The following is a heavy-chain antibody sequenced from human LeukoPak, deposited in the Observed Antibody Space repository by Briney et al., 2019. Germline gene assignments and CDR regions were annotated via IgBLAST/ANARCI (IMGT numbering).Heavy chain of an antibody. V-gene: IGHV1-2*02. CDR1: GYTFTGYY. CDR3: ARDHRRDGYNFLTN. CDR2: INPNSGGT. Sequence: ASVKVSCKASGYTFTGYYMHWVRQAPGQGLEWMEWINPNSGGTNYAQKFQGRVTMTRDTSISTAYMELSRLRSDDTAVYYCARDHRRDGYNFLTNWGQGTLVTVSS. D-gene: IGHD5-24*01. J-gene: IGHJ4*02.